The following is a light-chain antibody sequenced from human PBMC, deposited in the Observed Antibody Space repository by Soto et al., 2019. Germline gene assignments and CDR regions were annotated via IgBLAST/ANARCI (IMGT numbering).Light chain of an antibody. Sequence: ENVLTQSPATLSVSPGERATLSCRTSQIIGTNLAWYQQKPGQAPRLLIYGAFIRAPGFPVRFRGTGSGSEFTLTISSLQTEDGALYYCQQYDKWPYTFGQGTQVDIK. CDR3: QQYDKWPYT. J-gene: IGKJ2*01. CDR2: GAF. CDR1: QIIGTN. V-gene: IGKV3-15*01.